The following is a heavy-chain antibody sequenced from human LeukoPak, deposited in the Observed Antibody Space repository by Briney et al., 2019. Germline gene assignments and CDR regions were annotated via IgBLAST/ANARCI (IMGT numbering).Heavy chain of an antibody. V-gene: IGHV3-7*01. D-gene: IGHD3-22*01. CDR2: IKQDGSEK. CDR3: ARWNYYYDSSGSKFNAFDI. CDR1: GFTFSSYW. Sequence: GGSLRLSCAASGFTFSSYWMSWVRQAPGKGLEWVANIKQDGSEKYYVDSVKGRFTISRDNAKNSLYLQMNSLRAEDTAVCYCARWNYYYDSSGSKFNAFDIWGQGTMVTVSS. J-gene: IGHJ3*02.